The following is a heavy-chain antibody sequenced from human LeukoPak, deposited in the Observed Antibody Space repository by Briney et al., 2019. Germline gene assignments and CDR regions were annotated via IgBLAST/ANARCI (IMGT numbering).Heavy chain of an antibody. Sequence: ASVKVSXKASGYTFTGYYMHWVRQAPGQGLEWMGRINPNSGGTNYAQKFQGRVTMTRDTSISTAYMELSRLRSDDTAVYYCARPESGGAFDIWGQGTMVTVSS. CDR3: ARPESGGAFDI. D-gene: IGHD1-14*01. V-gene: IGHV1-2*06. J-gene: IGHJ3*02. CDR1: GYTFTGYY. CDR2: INPNSGGT.